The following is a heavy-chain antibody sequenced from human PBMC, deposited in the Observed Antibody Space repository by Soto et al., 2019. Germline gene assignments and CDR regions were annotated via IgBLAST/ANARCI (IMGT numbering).Heavy chain of an antibody. D-gene: IGHD3-10*01. CDR1: GFTFSSYA. V-gene: IGHV3-23*01. CDR2: ISGSGGST. Sequence: EVQLLESGGGLVQPGGSLRLSCAASGFTFSSYAMSWVRQAPGKGLEWVSAISGSGGSTYYADSVKGRFTISRDNSKNTLYPQMNSLRAEDTAVYYCAKLMVRGVIRFDYWGQGTLVTVSS. J-gene: IGHJ4*02. CDR3: AKLMVRGVIRFDY.